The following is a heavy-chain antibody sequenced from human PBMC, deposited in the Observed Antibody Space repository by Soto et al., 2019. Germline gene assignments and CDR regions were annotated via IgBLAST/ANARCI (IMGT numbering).Heavy chain of an antibody. CDR3: AREIPSLYYYDSSGYLSY. CDR2: INAGNGNT. CDR1: GYTFTSYA. D-gene: IGHD3-22*01. J-gene: IGHJ4*02. V-gene: IGHV1-3*01. Sequence: ASVKVSCKASGYTFTSYAMHWVRQAPGQRLEWMGWINAGNGNTKYSQKFQGRVTITRDTSASTAYMELSSLRSEDTAVYYCAREIPSLYYYDSSGYLSYWGQGTLVTVSS.